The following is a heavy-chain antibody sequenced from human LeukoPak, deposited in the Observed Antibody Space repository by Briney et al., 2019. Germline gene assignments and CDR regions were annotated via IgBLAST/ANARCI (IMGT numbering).Heavy chain of an antibody. Sequence: SVKVSCKASGGTFSSYAISWVRQAPGQGLERMGGIISIFGTANYAQKFQGRVTITADESTSTAYMELSSLRSEDTAVYYCARAITYYYYYYYMDVWGKGTTVTVS. J-gene: IGHJ6*03. D-gene: IGHD5-12*01. CDR3: ARAITYYYYYYYMDV. V-gene: IGHV1-69*13. CDR2: IISIFGTA. CDR1: GGTFSSYA.